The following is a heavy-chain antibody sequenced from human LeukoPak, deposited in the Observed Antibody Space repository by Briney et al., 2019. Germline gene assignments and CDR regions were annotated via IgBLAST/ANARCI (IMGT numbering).Heavy chain of an antibody. CDR3: ARDVPYYYDSSGYYLFDY. D-gene: IGHD3-22*01. J-gene: IGHJ4*02. CDR1: GGSISSYY. Sequence: PSETLSLTCTVSGGSISSYYWRWVRQPAGKGLEWIGRIYTSGITNYNPSLKSRVTMSVDTSKNQFSLTLSSVTAADTAVYYCARDVPYYYDSSGYYLFDYWGQGTLVTVSS. V-gene: IGHV4-4*07. CDR2: IYTSGIT.